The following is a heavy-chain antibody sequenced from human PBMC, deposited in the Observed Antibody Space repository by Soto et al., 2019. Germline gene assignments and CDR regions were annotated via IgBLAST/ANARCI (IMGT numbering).Heavy chain of an antibody. D-gene: IGHD3-3*01. Sequence: ASVKVSCKASGYIFTSYGFTWVRQAPGQGLEWMGWISAYNANTKYAQKFQGRVTMTTDTLRSTAYMELRSLRPDDTAVYYCARGSVVVAPPSGFDPWGQGTLVTVSS. V-gene: IGHV1-18*04. CDR3: ARGSVVVAPPSGFDP. CDR2: ISAYNANT. J-gene: IGHJ5*02. CDR1: GYIFTSYG.